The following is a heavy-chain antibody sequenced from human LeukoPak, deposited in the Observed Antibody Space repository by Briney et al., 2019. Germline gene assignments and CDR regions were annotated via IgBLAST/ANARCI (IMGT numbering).Heavy chain of an antibody. D-gene: IGHD3-16*01. V-gene: IGHV4-34*01. J-gene: IGHJ6*04. CDR1: GGSISSGGYS. CDR2: INHSGST. CDR3: ARVVMTVLYYYYYGMDV. Sequence: PSETLSLTCAVSGGSISSGGYSWSWIRQPPGKGLEWIGEINHSGSTNYNPSLKSRVTISVDTSKNQFSLKLSSVTAADTAVYYCARVVMTVLYYYYYGMDVWGKGTTFTVSS.